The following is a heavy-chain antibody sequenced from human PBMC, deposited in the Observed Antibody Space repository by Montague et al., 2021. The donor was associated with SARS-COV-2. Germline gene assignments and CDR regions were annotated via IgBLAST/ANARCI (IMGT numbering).Heavy chain of an antibody. V-gene: IGHV4-59*01. J-gene: IGHJ3*02. Sequence: SETLSLTCTASGASIGAYYWSWIRQPPGKGLEWIGYIDNSGSTNHNPSLESRVAMSVDTSNNQFSLKLNSVTAADTAVYYCARHGGNDAFDIWGRGTMVTVSS. CDR1: GASIGAYY. CDR3: ARHGGNDAFDI. CDR2: IDNSGST. D-gene: IGHD4-23*01.